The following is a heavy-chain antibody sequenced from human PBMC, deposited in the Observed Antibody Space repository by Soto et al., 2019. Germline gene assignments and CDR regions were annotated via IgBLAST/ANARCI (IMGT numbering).Heavy chain of an antibody. V-gene: IGHV3-74*01. CDR2: INSDGSRS. D-gene: IGHD1-1*01. CDR3: ANWRAQKADFDY. Sequence: EVQLVESGGGLAQPGGSLRLSCAASGFTFSNYWMHWVRRAPGKGLEWVSRINSDGSRSTYGDSVKGRFTVSRDTAKNTLYMQMNSLRAEDTAVYYWANWRAQKADFDYWGQGTLVTVSS. J-gene: IGHJ4*02. CDR1: GFTFSNYW.